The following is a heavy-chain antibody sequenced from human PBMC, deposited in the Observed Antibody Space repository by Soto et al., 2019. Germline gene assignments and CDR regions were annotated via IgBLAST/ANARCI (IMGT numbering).Heavy chain of an antibody. CDR3: VIGPIYDTLTGSLPFNY. J-gene: IGHJ4*02. Sequence: SETLSLTCAVYGGSFSGYYWSWIRQPPGKGLEWSVEINHSGSTNYKPSLKSRVTISVDTPKNQFSLKLSSVTAAETAVYYCVIGPIYDTLTGSLPFNYLGQGTLVTVSS. CDR2: INHSGST. CDR1: GGSFSGYY. V-gene: IGHV4-34*01. D-gene: IGHD3-9*01.